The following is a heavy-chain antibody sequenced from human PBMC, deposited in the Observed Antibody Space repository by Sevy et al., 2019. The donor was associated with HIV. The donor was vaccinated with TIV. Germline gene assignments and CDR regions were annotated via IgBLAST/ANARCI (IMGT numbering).Heavy chain of an antibody. CDR2: IYSGGST. D-gene: IGHD5-18*01. Sequence: GGSLRLSCAASGFIVSSNYMSWVRQAPGKGLEWVSVIYSGGSTYYADSVKGRFTISRDNSKNTLYLQMNSLRAEDTALYYCARDRNTAMVIGMDVWGQGTMVTVSS. CDR3: ARDRNTAMVIGMDV. CDR1: GFIVSSNY. J-gene: IGHJ6*02. V-gene: IGHV3-53*01.